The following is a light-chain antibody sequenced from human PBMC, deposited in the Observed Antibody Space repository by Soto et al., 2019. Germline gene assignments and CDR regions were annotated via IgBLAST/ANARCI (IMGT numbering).Light chain of an antibody. CDR3: QQRSNWHFT. CDR1: QSVSSY. V-gene: IGKV3-11*01. Sequence: EIVLTQSPATLSLSPGERATLSCRASQSVSSYLAWYQQKPGQAPRLLIYDASNRATGIPARFSGSGSGTDFTIPISSLEPEDFAVYYCQQRSNWHFTFGPATNVDIK. J-gene: IGKJ3*01. CDR2: DAS.